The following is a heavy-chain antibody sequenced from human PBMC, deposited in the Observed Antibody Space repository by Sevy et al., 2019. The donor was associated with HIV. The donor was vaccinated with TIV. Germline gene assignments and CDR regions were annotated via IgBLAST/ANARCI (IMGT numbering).Heavy chain of an antibody. Sequence: GSLRLSCAASGFSFSWYWMSWVRQTPEKGLEWVSNIGSTGPTIYYADSVKGRFTISRDNAKNSLYLQMNSLREEDTAVYYCARPGSGWFEFDSWGQGTLVTVSS. D-gene: IGHD6-19*01. CDR1: GFSFSWYW. CDR2: IGSTGPTI. CDR3: ARPGSGWFEFDS. V-gene: IGHV3-48*02. J-gene: IGHJ4*02.